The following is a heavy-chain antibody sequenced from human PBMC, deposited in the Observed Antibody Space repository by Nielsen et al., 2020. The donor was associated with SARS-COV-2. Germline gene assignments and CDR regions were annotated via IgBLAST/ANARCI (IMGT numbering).Heavy chain of an antibody. CDR1: GFTFSTYG. J-gene: IGHJ4*02. CDR2: ISYDGSNK. CDR3: AKDWAAIVVVPSGGVDY. V-gene: IGHV3-30*18. Sequence: GGSLRLSCAASGFTFSTYGMHWVRQAPGKGLEWVAAISYDGSNKYYVDSVKGRFTISRDNSKNTLYLQMSSLREEDTAVYYCAKDWAAIVVVPSGGVDYWGQGTQVTVSS. D-gene: IGHD2-15*01.